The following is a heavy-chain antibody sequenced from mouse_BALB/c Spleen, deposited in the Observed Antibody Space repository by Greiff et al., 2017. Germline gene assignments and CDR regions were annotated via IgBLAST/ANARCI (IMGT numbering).Heavy chain of an antibody. J-gene: IGHJ4*01. CDR2: IRNKANGYNT. D-gene: IGHD1-1*01. CDR3: ARAYYYGSSYYAMDY. V-gene: IGHV7-3*02. Sequence: EVNVVESGAGLVQPGGSLRLSCAASGFTFTDYYMSWVRQPPGKALEWLGFIRNKANGYNTEYSASVKGQFTISRDNTQSILYLQMNTLRAEDSATSYCARAYYYGSSYYAMDYWGQGTSVTVSS. CDR1: GFTFTDYY.